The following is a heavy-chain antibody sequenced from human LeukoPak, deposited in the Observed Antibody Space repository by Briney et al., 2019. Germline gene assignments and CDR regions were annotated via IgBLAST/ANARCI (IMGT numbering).Heavy chain of an antibody. Sequence: PSETLSLTCAVSGYSISSGYYWGWIRQPPGKGLEWIGSIYHSGSTYYNPSLKSRVTISLDTSKNQFSLKLSSVNVADTAVYYCARDNYYDTSGHGYWGQGTLVTVSS. CDR3: ARDNYYDTSGHGY. CDR1: GYSISSGYY. CDR2: IYHSGST. D-gene: IGHD3-22*01. V-gene: IGHV4-38-2*01. J-gene: IGHJ4*02.